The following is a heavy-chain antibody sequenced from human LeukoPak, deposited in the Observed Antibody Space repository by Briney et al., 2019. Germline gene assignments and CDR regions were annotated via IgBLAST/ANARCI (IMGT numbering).Heavy chain of an antibody. J-gene: IGHJ5*02. CDR3: ARWGYSFDP. CDR1: GGSISSSSYY. V-gene: IGHV4-39*01. CDR2: IYYSGST. Sequence: SETLSLTCTVSGGSISSSSYYWGWIRQPPGKGLEWIGSIYYSGSTYYNPSLKSRVTISVDTSKNQFSLKLSSVTAADTAVYYCARWGYSFDPWGQGTLVTVSS. D-gene: IGHD2-21*01.